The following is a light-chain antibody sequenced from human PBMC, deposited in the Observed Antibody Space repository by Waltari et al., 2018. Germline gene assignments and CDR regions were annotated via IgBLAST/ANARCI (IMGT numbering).Light chain of an antibody. Sequence: EIVMTQSPATLSVSPGERATLSCRASQSIGSHLAWYQQTPGQGPRLLIYGASTRATGIPARFSGRGSGTEFTLTISSLQSEDFAVYFCQEYNSDPLTFGGGTKVEV. V-gene: IGKV3-15*01. J-gene: IGKJ4*01. CDR3: QEYNSDPLT. CDR2: GAS. CDR1: QSIGSH.